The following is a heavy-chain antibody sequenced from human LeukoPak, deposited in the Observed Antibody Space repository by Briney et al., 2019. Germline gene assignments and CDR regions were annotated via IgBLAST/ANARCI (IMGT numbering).Heavy chain of an antibody. CDR1: GITFSSYA. J-gene: IGHJ1*01. CDR2: ISGSGDNT. CDR3: AKDLRYFQH. Sequence: GGSLRLSCAASGITFSSYAMNWVRQAPGKGLEWVSGISGSGDNTYYADSVKGRLTISRDNSKNTLYLQLNSLRVEDTAAYYCAKDLRYFQHWGQGTLVTVSS. V-gene: IGHV3-23*01.